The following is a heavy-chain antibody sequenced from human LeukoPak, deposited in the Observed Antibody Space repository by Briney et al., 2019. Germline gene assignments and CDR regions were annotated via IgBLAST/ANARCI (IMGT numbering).Heavy chain of an antibody. V-gene: IGHV3-21*01. J-gene: IGHJ6*04. CDR3: ARFRGYYYCGMDV. CDR2: ISSSSSYI. D-gene: IGHD3-16*01. CDR1: GFTFSSYS. Sequence: GGSLRLSCAASGFTFSSYSMNWVRQAPGKGLEWVPSISSSSSYIYYADSVKGRFTTSRDNAKNSLYLQMNSLRAEDTAVYYCARFRGYYYCGMDVWGKGTTVTVSS.